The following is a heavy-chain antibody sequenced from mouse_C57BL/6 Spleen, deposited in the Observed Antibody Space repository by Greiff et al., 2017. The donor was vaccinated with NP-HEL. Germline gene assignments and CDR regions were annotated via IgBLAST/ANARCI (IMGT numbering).Heavy chain of an antibody. CDR1: GYTFTSYW. J-gene: IGHJ2*01. Sequence: QVHVKQPGAELVRPGTSVKLSCKASGYTFTSYWMHWVKQRPGQGLEWIGVIDPSDSYTNYNQKFKGKATLTVDTSSSTAYMQLSSLTSEDSAVYYCARSCHYGSSYGGFDYWGQGTTLTVSS. CDR3: ARSCHYGSSYGGFDY. D-gene: IGHD1-1*01. CDR2: IDPSDSYT. V-gene: IGHV1-59*01.